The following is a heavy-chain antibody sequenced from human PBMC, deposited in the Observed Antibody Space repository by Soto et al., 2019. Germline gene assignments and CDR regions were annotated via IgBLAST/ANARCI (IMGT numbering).Heavy chain of an antibody. CDR3: ARGDTAMGWDLCRYFDL. J-gene: IGHJ2*01. Sequence: QITLKESGPTLVKPTQTLTLTCTFSGFSLSTSGVGVGWIRQPPGKALEWLALIYWDDDKSYSPSLKSRLTIPKDTSKVQVVLTMTTMDPVDTATYYCARGDTAMGWDLCRYFDLWGRGTLVTVSS. V-gene: IGHV2-5*02. CDR1: GFSLSTSGVG. CDR2: IYWDDDK. D-gene: IGHD5-18*01.